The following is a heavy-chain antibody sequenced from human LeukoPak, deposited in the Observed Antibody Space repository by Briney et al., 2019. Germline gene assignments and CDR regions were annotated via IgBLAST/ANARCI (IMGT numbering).Heavy chain of an antibody. J-gene: IGHJ6*02. CDR2: ISWNSGSI. CDR1: GFTFDDYA. Sequence: GGSLRLSCAASGFTFDDYAMHWVRQAPGKGLEWVSGISWNSGSIGYADSVKGRFTISRDNAKNSLYLQMSSLRAEDTALYYCAKDSSRDYYYYYGMDVWGQGTTVTVSS. CDR3: AKDSSRDYYYYYGMDV. V-gene: IGHV3-9*01.